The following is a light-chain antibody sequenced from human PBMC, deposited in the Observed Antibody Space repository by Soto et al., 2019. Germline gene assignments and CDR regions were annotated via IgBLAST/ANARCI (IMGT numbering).Light chain of an antibody. CDR1: QSVSSSY. CDR2: GAS. V-gene: IGKV3-20*01. CDR3: QQYGSSPGT. J-gene: IGKJ1*01. Sequence: EIVLTQSPGTLSLSPGERATLSCRASQSVSSSYLAWYQQKHGQAPRLLIYGASSRATGIPDRFSGSGSGTDFTLTISRLEPEDFAVYYCQQYGSSPGTFGQWTKLEIK.